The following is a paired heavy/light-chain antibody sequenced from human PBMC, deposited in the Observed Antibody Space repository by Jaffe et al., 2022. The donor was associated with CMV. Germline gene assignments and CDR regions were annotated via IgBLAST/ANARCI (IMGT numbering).Light chain of an antibody. Sequence: QSVLTQPPSVSGAPGQRVTISCTGSSSNIGAGYDVHWYQQLPGTAPKLLIYGNSNRPSGVPDRFSGSKSGTSASLAITGLQAEDEADYYCQSYDSSLSGPSVFGGGTKLTVL. CDR3: QSYDSSLSGPSV. CDR2: GNS. J-gene: IGLJ3*02. V-gene: IGLV1-40*01. CDR1: SSNIGAGYD.
Heavy chain of an antibody. Sequence: QVQLQESGPGLVKPSQTLSLTCTVSGGSISSGGYYWSWIRQHPGKGLEWIGYIYYSGSTYYNPSLKSRVTISVDTSKNQFSLKLSSVTAADTAVYYCARDQRWAVVVAATTHYYYGMDVWGQGTTVTVSS. J-gene: IGHJ6*02. V-gene: IGHV4-31*03. D-gene: IGHD2-15*01. CDR3: ARDQRWAVVVAATTHYYYGMDV. CDR1: GGSISSGGYY. CDR2: IYYSGST.